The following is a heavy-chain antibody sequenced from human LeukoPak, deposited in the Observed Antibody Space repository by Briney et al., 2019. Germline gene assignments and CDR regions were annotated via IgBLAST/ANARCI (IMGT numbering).Heavy chain of an antibody. CDR2: ISAYNGNT. D-gene: IGHD6-13*01. Sequence: GASVKVSCKASGYTFTSYGISWVRQAPGQGIEWMGWISAYNGNTNYAQKLQGRVTMTTDTSTSTAYMELRSLRSDDTAVYYCARDLSRGVAAAGTSRRFDYWGQGTLVTVSS. V-gene: IGHV1-18*04. CDR1: GYTFTSYG. J-gene: IGHJ4*02. CDR3: ARDLSRGVAAAGTSRRFDY.